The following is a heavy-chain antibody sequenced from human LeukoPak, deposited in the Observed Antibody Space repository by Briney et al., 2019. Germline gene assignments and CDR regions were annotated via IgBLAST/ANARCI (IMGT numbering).Heavy chain of an antibody. V-gene: IGHV1-69*05. CDR3: ASHQSHYYYMDV. J-gene: IGHJ6*03. CDR1: GGTFSSYA. Sequence: ASVKVSCKASGGTFSSYAISWVRQAPGQGLEWMGGIIPIFGTANYAQKFQGRVTITTDESTSTAYMELSSLRSEDTAVYYCASHQSHYYYMDVWGKGTTVTVSS. CDR2: IIPIFGTA.